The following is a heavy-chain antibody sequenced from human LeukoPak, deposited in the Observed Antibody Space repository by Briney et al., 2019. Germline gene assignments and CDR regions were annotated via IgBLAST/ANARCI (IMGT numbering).Heavy chain of an antibody. CDR3: ARDFKNWGWRDWFDP. CDR1: GYTXTSYY. Sequence: ASVKVSCKASGYTXTSYYMHWVRQAPGQGLEWMGIINPSGGSTSYAQKFQGRVTMTRDTSTSTVYMELSSLRSEDTAVYYCARDFKNWGWRDWFDPWGQGTLVTVSS. J-gene: IGHJ5*02. D-gene: IGHD7-27*01. CDR2: INPSGGST. V-gene: IGHV1-46*01.